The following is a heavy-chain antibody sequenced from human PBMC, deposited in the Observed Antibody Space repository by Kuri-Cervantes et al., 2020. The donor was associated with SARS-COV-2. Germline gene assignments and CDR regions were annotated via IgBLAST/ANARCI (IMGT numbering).Heavy chain of an antibody. CDR2: IRNEVNSYTT. V-gene: IGHV3-72*01. CDR1: GFSFSDHY. J-gene: IGHJ6*02. D-gene: IGHD2-2*01. Sequence: GGSLRLSCAASGFSFSDHYMDWVRQAPGKGLEWVGRIRNEVNSYTTEYAASVKGRSTISRADSQNSLFLQMNSLKTEDTAVYYCSACGSTDCYNYYYYGLDVWGQGTTVTVSS. CDR3: SACGSTDCYNYYYYGLDV.